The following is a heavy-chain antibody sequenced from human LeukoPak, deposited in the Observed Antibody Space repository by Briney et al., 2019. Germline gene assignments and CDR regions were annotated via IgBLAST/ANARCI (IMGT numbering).Heavy chain of an antibody. V-gene: IGHV3-74*01. CDR2: MNSDGSST. CDR1: GFTFSSYW. CDR3: ARDTLDRALS. Sequence: PGGSLRLSCAASGFTFSSYWIHWVRQAPGKGLVWVSCMNSDGSSTSYADSVKGRFTISRDNAKNTLYLQMNSLRAEDTAVYYCARDTLDRALSWGQGTLVTVSS. D-gene: IGHD3-16*01. J-gene: IGHJ4*02.